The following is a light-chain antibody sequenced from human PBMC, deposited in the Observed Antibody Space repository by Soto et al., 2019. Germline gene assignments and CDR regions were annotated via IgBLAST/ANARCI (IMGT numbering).Light chain of an antibody. CDR3: GTWDSSLSARRV. Sequence: QPVLTQPPSVSAAPGQKVTISCSGSSSNIGNNYVSWYQQLPGTAPKLLIYENNKRPSGIPDRFSGSKSGTSATLGITGLQTGDEADYYCGTWDSSLSARRVFGGGTKLTVL. V-gene: IGLV1-51*02. J-gene: IGLJ2*01. CDR1: SSNIGNNY. CDR2: ENN.